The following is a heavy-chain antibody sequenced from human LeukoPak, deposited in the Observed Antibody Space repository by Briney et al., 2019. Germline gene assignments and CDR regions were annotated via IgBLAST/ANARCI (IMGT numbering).Heavy chain of an antibody. J-gene: IGHJ4*02. CDR1: GGSMSRYY. V-gene: IGHV4-59*01. CDR2: IFYSGGT. Sequence: SETLSLTCTVSGGSMSRYYWSWIRQPPGKGLEWLGYIFYSGGTHYNPSPKSRVTISVDTSKNQFSLKLSSVTAADTAVYYCARDKQPGDYWGQGTLVTVSS. CDR3: ARDKQPGDY. D-gene: IGHD5-18*01.